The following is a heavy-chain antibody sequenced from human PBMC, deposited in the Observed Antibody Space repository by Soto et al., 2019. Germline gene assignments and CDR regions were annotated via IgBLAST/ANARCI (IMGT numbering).Heavy chain of an antibody. CDR1: GFTFSSYW. CDR3: ARSAGREGIAAAGTVVYYYYGMDV. V-gene: IGHV3-7*05. D-gene: IGHD6-13*01. Sequence: GGSLRLSCAASGFTFSSYWMSWVRQAPGKGLEWVANIKQDGSEKYYVDSVKGRFTISRDNAKNSLYLQMNSLRAEDTAVYYCARSAGREGIAAAGTVVYYYYGMDVWGQGTTVTVSS. CDR2: IKQDGSEK. J-gene: IGHJ6*02.